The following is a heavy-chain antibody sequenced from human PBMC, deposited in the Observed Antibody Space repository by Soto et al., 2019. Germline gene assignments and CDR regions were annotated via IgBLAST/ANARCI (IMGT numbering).Heavy chain of an antibody. CDR1: GGSISSSSYY. J-gene: IGHJ4*02. CDR3: ARHGGYDPIVY. CDR2: IYYSGST. V-gene: IGHV4-39*01. Sequence: QLQLQESGPGLVKPSETLSLTCTVSGGSISSSSYYCGWIRQPPGKGLEWIGSIYYSGSTYYNPSLKSGVTISVDTTKNQFSMNLSSVTAADTAVYDWARHGGYDPIVYRGQRTLVTVS. D-gene: IGHD5-12*01.